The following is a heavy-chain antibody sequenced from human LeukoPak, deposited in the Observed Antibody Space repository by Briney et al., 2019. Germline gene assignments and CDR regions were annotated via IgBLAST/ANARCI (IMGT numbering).Heavy chain of an antibody. J-gene: IGHJ5*02. V-gene: IGHV1-69*05. D-gene: IGHD1-14*01. CDR3: AATSIIFNWFDP. CDR2: SVPMSDTK. CDR1: GGSFGDFA. Sequence: SVKVSCKASGGSFGDFAIIWVRQAPGHGLEWMGRSVPMSDTKDYAQKFQGRVTFTTDESTTTAHMELSNLSPEDTAVYYCAATSIIFNWFDPWARELLSPSPQ.